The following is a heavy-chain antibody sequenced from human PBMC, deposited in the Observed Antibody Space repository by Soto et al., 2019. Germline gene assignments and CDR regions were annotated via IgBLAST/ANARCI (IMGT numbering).Heavy chain of an antibody. V-gene: IGHV3-30-3*01. CDR3: ARHLYDSSGTLLG. Sequence: GGSLRLSCAASGFTFSSYAMHWVRQAPGKGLEWVAVISYDGSNKYYADSVKGRFTISRDNSKNTLYLQMNSLRAEDTAVYYCARHLYDSSGTLLGWSQGTLVTVSS. J-gene: IGHJ4*02. CDR2: ISYDGSNK. CDR1: GFTFSSYA. D-gene: IGHD3-22*01.